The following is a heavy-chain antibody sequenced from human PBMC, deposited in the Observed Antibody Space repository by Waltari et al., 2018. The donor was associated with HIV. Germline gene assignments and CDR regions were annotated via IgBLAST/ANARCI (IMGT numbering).Heavy chain of an antibody. CDR2: LNREGSET. J-gene: IGHJ5*02. CDR3: ARDKGYEETGDFPCNWFDP. Sequence: EAQLVESGGKLVRPGGSLRLSCGGSGFTFNYFWMSWVRQVPGGGLGGLPKLNREGSETYFLDPGKGRLAISRENANNPLSLQITNAKVDDTGFYYCARDKGYEETGDFPCNWFDPCGQGTLVTLSS. CDR1: GFTFNYFW. D-gene: IGHD3-3*01. V-gene: IGHV3-7*01.